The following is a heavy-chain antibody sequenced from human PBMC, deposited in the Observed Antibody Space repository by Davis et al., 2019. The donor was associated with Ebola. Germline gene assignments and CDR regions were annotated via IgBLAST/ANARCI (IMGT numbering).Heavy chain of an antibody. CDR2: ISAYNGNT. D-gene: IGHD6-13*01. CDR1: GYTFTSYG. Sequence: ASVKVSCKASGYTFTSYGITWVRQAPGQGLEWMGWISAYNGNTNYAQKLQGRVTMTTDTSTSTAYMELRSLRSDDTAVYYCARERYSPLSYGMDVWGQGTTVTVSS. V-gene: IGHV1-18*04. CDR3: ARERYSPLSYGMDV. J-gene: IGHJ6*02.